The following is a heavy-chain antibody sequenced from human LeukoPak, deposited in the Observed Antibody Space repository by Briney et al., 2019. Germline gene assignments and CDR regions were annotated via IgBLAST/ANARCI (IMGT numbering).Heavy chain of an antibody. V-gene: IGHV4-34*01. CDR2: INHSGST. Sequence: PSETLSLTCAVYGGSFSGYCWSWIRQPPGRGLEWIGEINHSGSTNYNPSLKSRVTISVDTSKNQFSLKLSSVTAADTAVYYCARGLRRWLRDPFDYWGQGTLVTVSS. CDR3: ARGLRRWLRDPFDY. J-gene: IGHJ4*02. CDR1: GGSFSGYC. D-gene: IGHD5-12*01.